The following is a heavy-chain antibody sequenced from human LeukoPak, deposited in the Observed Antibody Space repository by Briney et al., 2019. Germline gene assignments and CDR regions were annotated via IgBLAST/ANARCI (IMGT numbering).Heavy chain of an antibody. CDR3: ARGPYYGSGSYYNGRTRQYYFDY. D-gene: IGHD3-10*01. Sequence: SETLSLTCAVYGGSSSGYYWSWIRQPPGKGLEWIGEINHSGSTNYNPSLKSRVTISVDTSKNQFSLKLSSVTAADTAVYYCARGPYYGSGSYYNGRTRQYYFDYWGQGTLVTVSS. CDR2: INHSGST. CDR1: GGSSSGYY. V-gene: IGHV4-34*01. J-gene: IGHJ4*02.